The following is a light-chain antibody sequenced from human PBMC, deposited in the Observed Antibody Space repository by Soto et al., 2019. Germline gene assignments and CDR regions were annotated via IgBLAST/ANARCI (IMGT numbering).Light chain of an antibody. CDR1: SSDIGGYNS. J-gene: IGLJ1*01. CDR2: DVT. V-gene: IGLV2-8*01. Sequence: QSALTRSPSASGSPGQSVTSSCTGTSSDIGGYNSVSWYQQHPGKAPKVMIYDVTKRPSGVPDRFSGSKSGNTASLTVSALQAEDEADYYCSSYTDTKSLVFGTGTKVTVL. CDR3: SSYTDTKSLV.